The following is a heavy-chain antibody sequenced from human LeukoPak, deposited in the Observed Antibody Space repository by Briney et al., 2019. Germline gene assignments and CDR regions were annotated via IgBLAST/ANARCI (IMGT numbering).Heavy chain of an antibody. Sequence: KPSETLSLTCTVSGGSISSYYWSWIRQPPGKGLEWIGYIYYSGSTNYKPSLKSRVTISVDTSKNQFSLKLSSVTAADTAVYYCARVKRDSSGWYSFNFDYWGQGTLVTVSS. CDR3: ARVKRDSSGWYSFNFDY. V-gene: IGHV4-59*01. CDR2: IYYSGST. J-gene: IGHJ4*02. D-gene: IGHD6-19*01. CDR1: GGSISSYY.